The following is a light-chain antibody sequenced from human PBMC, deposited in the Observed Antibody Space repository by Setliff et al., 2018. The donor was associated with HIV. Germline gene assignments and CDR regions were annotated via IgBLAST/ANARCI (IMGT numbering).Light chain of an antibody. CDR3: CSYTSISTYV. V-gene: IGLV2-14*03. CDR2: DVS. J-gene: IGLJ1*01. Sequence: VLTQPASVSGSPGQSITISCTGTSSDVGRYNYVSWYQQHPGKTPKLIIYDVSKWPSGVSNRFSASKSGNTASLAISGLQAEDEADYYCCSYTSISTYVFGTGTKVTVL. CDR1: SSDVGRYNY.